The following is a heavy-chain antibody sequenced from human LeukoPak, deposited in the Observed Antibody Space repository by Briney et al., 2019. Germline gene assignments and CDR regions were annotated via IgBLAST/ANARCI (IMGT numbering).Heavy chain of an antibody. CDR2: INHSGST. CDR1: GGSFSGYY. Sequence: SETLSLTCAVYGGSFSGYYWSWIRQPPGKGLEWIGEINHSGSTNYNPSLKSRVTISVDKSKNQFSLKVNSMTAADTAVYSCARTPPYGSGWSKGVLDYWGQGTLVTVSS. V-gene: IGHV4-34*01. D-gene: IGHD6-19*01. CDR3: ARTPPYGSGWSKGVLDY. J-gene: IGHJ4*02.